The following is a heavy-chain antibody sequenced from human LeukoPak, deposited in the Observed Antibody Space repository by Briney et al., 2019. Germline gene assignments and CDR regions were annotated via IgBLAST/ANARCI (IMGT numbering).Heavy chain of an antibody. CDR2: INPNSGGT. CDR1: GYTFTGYF. J-gene: IGHJ4*02. Sequence: ASVKVSCKASGYTFTGYFMHWVRQAPGQGLEWMGWINPNSGGTNYAQKFQGRVIMTRDTSISTTYIELSRLRSDDTAVYYCARDLDGSSGCDYWGQGTLVTVSS. V-gene: IGHV1-2*02. CDR3: ARDLDGSSGCDY. D-gene: IGHD6-13*01.